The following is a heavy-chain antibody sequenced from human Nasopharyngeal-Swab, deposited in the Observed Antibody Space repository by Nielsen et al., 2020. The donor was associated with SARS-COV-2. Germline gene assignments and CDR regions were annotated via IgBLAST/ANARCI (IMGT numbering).Heavy chain of an antibody. CDR2: ISGSGGST. CDR1: GFTFSSYA. Sequence: GESLKISCAASGFTFSSYAMSWVRQAPGKGLEWVSAISGSGGSTYYADSAKGRFTISRDNSKNTLYLQMNSLRAEDTAVYYCAKPDKGTHDYWGQGTLVTVSS. CDR3: AKPDKGTHDY. J-gene: IGHJ4*02. V-gene: IGHV3-23*01. D-gene: IGHD1-1*01.